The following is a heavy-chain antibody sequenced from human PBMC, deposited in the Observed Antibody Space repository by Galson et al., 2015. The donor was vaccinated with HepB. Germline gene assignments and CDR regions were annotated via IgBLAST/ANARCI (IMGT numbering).Heavy chain of an antibody. CDR1: GLSFKNEW. CDR3: TTDQEDGDYRGNWFDP. V-gene: IGHV3-15*01. Sequence: SLRLSCAASGLSFKNEWMSWVRQTPGKGLEWVGRIKSLFDGGTTDLAAPVKVRFSISRDDSRNTLYLQMTNLKSDDTAVYYCTTDQEDGDYRGNWFDPWGQGSLVTVSS. D-gene: IGHD4-17*01. J-gene: IGHJ5*02. CDR2: IKSLFDGGTT.